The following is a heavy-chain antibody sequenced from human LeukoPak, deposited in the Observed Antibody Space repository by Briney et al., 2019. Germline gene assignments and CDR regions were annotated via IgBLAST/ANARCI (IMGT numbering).Heavy chain of an antibody. CDR3: ARAPHELLTGYYKTPKGADFDY. J-gene: IGHJ4*02. Sequence: ASVKVSCKASGYTFTSCYMHWVRQAPGQGREWMGIINPSGGSTSYAQKFQGRVTMTRDMSTSTVYMELSSLRSDDTAVYYCARAPHELLTGYYKTPKGADFDYWGQGTLVTVSS. CDR2: INPSGGST. V-gene: IGHV1-46*01. D-gene: IGHD3-9*01. CDR1: GYTFTSCY.